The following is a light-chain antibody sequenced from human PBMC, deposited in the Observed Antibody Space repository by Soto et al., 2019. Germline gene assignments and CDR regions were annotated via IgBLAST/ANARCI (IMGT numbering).Light chain of an antibody. Sequence: QSALTQPPSVSGSPGQSVTISCTGTSSDVGGYNRVSWYQQPPGTAPNLIIYDVTKRPSGVPDRFSGSKSGNTASLTISGLQAEDEADYYCCSYAGSYSWIFGGGTKVTVL. CDR1: SSDVGGYNR. J-gene: IGLJ2*01. V-gene: IGLV2-11*01. CDR2: DVT. CDR3: CSYAGSYSWI.